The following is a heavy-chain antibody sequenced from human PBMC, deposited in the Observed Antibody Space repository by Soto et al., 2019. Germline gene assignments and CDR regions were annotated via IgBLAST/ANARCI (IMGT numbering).Heavy chain of an antibody. CDR2: INHSGST. CDR1: GGSFSGYY. Sequence: SETLSLTCAVYGGSFSGYYWSWIRQPPGKGLEWIGEINHSGSTNYNPSLKSRGTISVDTSKNQFSLKLSSVTAADTAVYYCAREGGDTSSSWYSSHYWGQGTLVTVSS. V-gene: IGHV4-34*01. CDR3: AREGGDTSSSWYSSHY. J-gene: IGHJ4*02. D-gene: IGHD6-13*01.